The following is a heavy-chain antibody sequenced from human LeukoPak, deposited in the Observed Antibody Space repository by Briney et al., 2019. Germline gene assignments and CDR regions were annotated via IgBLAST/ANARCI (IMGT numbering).Heavy chain of an antibody. CDR1: GFTVSNNH. CDR3: VKDPKDGYAHFDC. D-gene: IGHD5-24*01. J-gene: IGHJ4*02. V-gene: IGHV3-66*02. CDR2: IHSDGRT. Sequence: GSLRLSCAASGFTVSNNHMNWVRQTPGKGLEWVSIIHSDGRTSYADSVKGRFTISRDSSKNTLYLQMDSLRPEDTAVYYCVKDPKDGYAHFDCWGQGTLVTVSS.